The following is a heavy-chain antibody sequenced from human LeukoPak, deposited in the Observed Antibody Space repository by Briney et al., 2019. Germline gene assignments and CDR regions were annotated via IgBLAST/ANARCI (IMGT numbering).Heavy chain of an antibody. CDR1: GYSFTSYW. CDR3: ARTSFGYSSSSANFDY. V-gene: IGHV5-51*01. D-gene: IGHD6-6*01. CDR2: IYPGDSDT. Sequence: GESLKISCKGSGYSFTSYWIGWVRQMPGKGLEWMGIIYPGDSDTRYSPSFQGQVTISADKSISTAYLQWSSLKASDTAMYYCARTSFGYSSSSANFDYWGQGTPVTVSS. J-gene: IGHJ4*02.